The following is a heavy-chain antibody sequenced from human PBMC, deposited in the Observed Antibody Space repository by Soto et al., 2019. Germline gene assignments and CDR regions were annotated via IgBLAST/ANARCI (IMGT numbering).Heavy chain of an antibody. J-gene: IGHJ6*02. V-gene: IGHV4-59*08. D-gene: IGHD1-26*01. CDR1: SGPTRSHN. Sequence: QVQVQQSGPRLVKPSETLSLTCTVSSGPTRSHNWGWIRQSPGRGLEWIGYVYYTGGTSYNPSLNRLVTISADTSTNHISLTLSSVTAADTAIYYCVRQGIDYLHGLVDVWGQGTAVSVSS. CDR3: VRQGIDYLHGLVDV. CDR2: VYYTGGT.